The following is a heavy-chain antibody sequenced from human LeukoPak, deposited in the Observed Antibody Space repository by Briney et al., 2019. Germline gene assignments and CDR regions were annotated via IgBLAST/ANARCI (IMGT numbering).Heavy chain of an antibody. CDR1: GFTFDDYA. CDR2: ISWNSGSI. Sequence: GGSLRLSCAASGFTFDDYAMHWVRQAPGKGLEWVSGISWNSGSIGYADSVKGRSTISRDNAKNSLYLQMNSLRAEDMALYYCAKGAVAATWNDAFDIWGQGTMVTVSS. D-gene: IGHD6-19*01. CDR3: AKGAVAATWNDAFDI. J-gene: IGHJ3*02. V-gene: IGHV3-9*03.